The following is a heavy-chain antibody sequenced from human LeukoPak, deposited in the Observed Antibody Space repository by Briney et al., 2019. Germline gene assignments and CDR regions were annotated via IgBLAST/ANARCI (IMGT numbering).Heavy chain of an antibody. CDR1: GGSFSGCY. D-gene: IGHD3-22*01. Sequence: SETLSLTCAVYGGSFSGCYWSWIRQPPGKGLEWIGEINHSGSTNYNPSLKSRVTISVDKSKNQFSLKLSSVTAADTAVYYCARVDYYDSSGYSWGQGTLVTVSS. CDR3: ARVDYYDSSGYS. CDR2: INHSGST. J-gene: IGHJ4*02. V-gene: IGHV4-34*01.